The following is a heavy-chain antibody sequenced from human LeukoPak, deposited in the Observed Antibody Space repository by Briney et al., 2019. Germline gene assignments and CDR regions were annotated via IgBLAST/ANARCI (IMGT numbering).Heavy chain of an antibody. J-gene: IGHJ3*02. Sequence: GGSLRLSCAASGFTFNTYAMSWVRQAPGKGLEWVSAISTGGVNTYYTDSVKGRFTISRDNSKNTLYLQMNSLRAEDTAVYFCAKEAPSGYCSSTSCYHNDAFDIWGQGTMVTVSS. D-gene: IGHD2-2*03. CDR1: GFTFNTYA. V-gene: IGHV3-23*01. CDR2: ISTGGVNT. CDR3: AKEAPSGYCSSTSCYHNDAFDI.